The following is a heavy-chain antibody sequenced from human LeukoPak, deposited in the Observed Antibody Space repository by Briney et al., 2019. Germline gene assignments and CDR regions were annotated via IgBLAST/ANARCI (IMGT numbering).Heavy chain of an antibody. CDR3: ARGQHWFDP. V-gene: IGHV3-11*05. CDR2: ISTTSSYT. CDR1: GFTFSDYY. J-gene: IGHJ5*02. Sequence: GGSLRLSCAASGFTFSDYYMSWIRQAPGKGLEWVSYISTTSSYTNYADSVKGRFTISRDNAKNSLYLQMNSPRAEDTAVYYCARGQHWFDPWGQGTLLTVSS.